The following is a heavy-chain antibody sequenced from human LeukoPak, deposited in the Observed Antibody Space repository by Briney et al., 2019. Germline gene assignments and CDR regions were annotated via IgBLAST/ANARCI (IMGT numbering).Heavy chain of an antibody. CDR3: AMSYTGMVVVY. Sequence: PSETLSLTCTVSGGSISSYYWSWIRQPPGKGLEWIGYIYYSGSTNYNPSLKSRVTISVDKSKNQFSLRLSSVTAADTAFYYCAMSYTGMVVVYWGQGTPVSVSS. J-gene: IGHJ4*02. CDR1: GGSISSYY. CDR2: IYYSGST. V-gene: IGHV4-59*01. D-gene: IGHD5-18*01.